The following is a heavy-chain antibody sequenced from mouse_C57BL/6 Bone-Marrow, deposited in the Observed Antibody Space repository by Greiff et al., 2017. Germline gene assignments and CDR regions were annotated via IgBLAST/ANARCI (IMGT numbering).Heavy chain of an antibody. CDR2: IGPGSGST. Sequence: QVQLQQSGAELVKPGASVKISCKASGYTFTGYYINWVKQRPGQGLEWIGKIGPGSGSTYYNEKFKGKATLTADKSSSTAYMQLSSLTCQASAVYSCESCNYNGRLFRDFDVWGTGTTVTVSS. D-gene: IGHD1-1*01. V-gene: IGHV1-77*01. CDR3: ESCNYNGRLFRDFDV. J-gene: IGHJ1*03. CDR1: GYTFTGYY.